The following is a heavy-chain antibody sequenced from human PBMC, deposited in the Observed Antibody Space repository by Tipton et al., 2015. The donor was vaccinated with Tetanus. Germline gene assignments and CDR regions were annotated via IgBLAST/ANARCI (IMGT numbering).Heavy chain of an antibody. J-gene: IGHJ4*02. D-gene: IGHD1-26*01. V-gene: IGHV3-15*07. Sequence: SLRLSCATSGLFFKNAWMNWVRQAPGKGLEWVGRINHKADGGTTDYSARVKDRFSISRDDSKDTLFLQMNSLETEVSAVYYCTSSGVVGSGCRVGYWGRGTLVVVSS. CDR2: INHKADGGTT. CDR1: GLFFKNAW. CDR3: TSSGVVGSGCRVGY.